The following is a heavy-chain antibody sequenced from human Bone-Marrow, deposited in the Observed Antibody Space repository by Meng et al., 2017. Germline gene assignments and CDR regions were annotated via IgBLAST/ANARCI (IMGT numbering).Heavy chain of an antibody. CDR1: GFTFGDYA. D-gene: IGHD3-9*01. Sequence: GGSLRLSCTASGFTFGDYAMSWFRQAPGKGLEWVGFIRSKAYGGTTEYAASVKGRFTISRDDSKSIAYLQMNSLKTEDTAVYYCTRGNYDILTGYYKFDYWGQGTLVTVSS. CDR2: IRSKAYGGTT. CDR3: TRGNYDILTGYYKFDY. J-gene: IGHJ4*02. V-gene: IGHV3-49*03.